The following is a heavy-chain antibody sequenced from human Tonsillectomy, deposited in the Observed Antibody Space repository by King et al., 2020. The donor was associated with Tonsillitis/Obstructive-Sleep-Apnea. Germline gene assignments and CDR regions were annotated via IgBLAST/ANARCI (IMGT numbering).Heavy chain of an antibody. D-gene: IGHD5-12*01. CDR3: ALREYFQH. V-gene: IGHV3-23*04. CDR2: ISGGGGRT. Sequence: VQLVESGGGLVQPGGSLRLSCAASGFTFSSYAMSWVRQAPEKGLEWVSAISGGGGRTYYADSVKGRFTISRDNSKNTLYLQMSSLRSEDTAGYYCALREYFQHWGQGTLVTVSS. J-gene: IGHJ1*01. CDR1: GFTFSSYA.